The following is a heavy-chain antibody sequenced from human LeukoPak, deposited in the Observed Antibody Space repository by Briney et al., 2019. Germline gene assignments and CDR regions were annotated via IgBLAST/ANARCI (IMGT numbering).Heavy chain of an antibody. Sequence: GGSLRLSCAASGFTFDDYAMHWVRQAPGKGLEWVSGISWNSGSIGYADSVKGRFTISRDNAKNSLYLQMNSLRAEDTALYYCAKDSGSYQYEYFQHWGQGTLVTVSS. J-gene: IGHJ1*01. CDR3: AKDSGSYQYEYFQH. V-gene: IGHV3-9*01. D-gene: IGHD1-26*01. CDR1: GFTFDDYA. CDR2: ISWNSGSI.